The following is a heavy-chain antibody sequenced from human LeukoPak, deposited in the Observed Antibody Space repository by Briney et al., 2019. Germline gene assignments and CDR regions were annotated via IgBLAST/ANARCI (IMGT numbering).Heavy chain of an antibody. Sequence: SVKVSCKASGYTFTSYDINWARQAPGQGLEWMGGIIPIFGTANYAQKFQGRVTITTDESTSTAYMELSSLRSEDTAVYYCARVYSSSYFDYWGQGTLVTVSS. CDR1: GYTFTSYD. CDR2: IIPIFGTA. CDR3: ARVYSSSYFDY. D-gene: IGHD6-6*01. V-gene: IGHV1-69*05. J-gene: IGHJ4*02.